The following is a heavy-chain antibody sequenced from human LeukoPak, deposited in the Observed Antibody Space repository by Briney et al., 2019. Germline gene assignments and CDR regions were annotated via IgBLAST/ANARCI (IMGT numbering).Heavy chain of an antibody. CDR3: ARMDY. J-gene: IGHJ4*02. CDR2: IYSGGST. V-gene: IGHV3-53*01. Sequence: GGSLRLSCAPSGFTFSRHGMHWVRQAPGKGLEWVSVIYSGGSTYYADSVKGRFTISRDNSKNTLYLQMNSLRAEDTAVYYCARMDYWGQGTLVTVSS. CDR1: GFTFSRHG.